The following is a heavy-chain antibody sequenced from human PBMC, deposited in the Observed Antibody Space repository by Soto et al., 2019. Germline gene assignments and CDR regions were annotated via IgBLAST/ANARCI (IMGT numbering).Heavy chain of an antibody. CDR1: GYTFTSYG. D-gene: IGHD5-12*01. Sequence: ASVKVSCKASGYTFTSYGISWVRQAPGQGLEWMGWISAYNGNTNYAQKLQGRVTMTTDTSTSTAYMELRSLRSDDTAVYYCARELADSGYDWLGDAFDIWGQGTMVTVSS. CDR2: ISAYNGNT. J-gene: IGHJ3*02. V-gene: IGHV1-18*01. CDR3: ARELADSGYDWLGDAFDI.